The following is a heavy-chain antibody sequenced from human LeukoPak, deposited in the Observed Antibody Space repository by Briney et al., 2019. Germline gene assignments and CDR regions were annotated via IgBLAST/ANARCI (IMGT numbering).Heavy chain of an antibody. J-gene: IGHJ5*02. V-gene: IGHV1-2*02. CDR3: ARVPSGLGYCSGGSCSRFDP. CDR1: GYTFTGYY. Sequence: ASVKVSCKASGYTFTGYYMHWVRQAPGQGLEWMGWINPNSGGTNYAQKFQGRVTMTRDMSISTAYMELSRLRSDDTAVYYCARVPSGLGYCSGGSCSRFDPWGQGTLVTVSS. CDR2: INPNSGGT. D-gene: IGHD2-15*01.